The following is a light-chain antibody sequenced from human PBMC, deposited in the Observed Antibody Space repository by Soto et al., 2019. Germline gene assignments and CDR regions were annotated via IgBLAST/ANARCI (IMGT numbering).Light chain of an antibody. V-gene: IGKV3-20*01. CDR1: QRVNSR. CDR2: GAS. Sequence: EIVLTQSPGTLSLSPGERATLSCRASQRVNSRLAWYQHKPGQAPRLLMSGASSRATGIPDRFSGSGSATDLTLNISSLEHEDFALYYCQHYGRSPITFGQGTRLEIK. J-gene: IGKJ5*01. CDR3: QHYGRSPIT.